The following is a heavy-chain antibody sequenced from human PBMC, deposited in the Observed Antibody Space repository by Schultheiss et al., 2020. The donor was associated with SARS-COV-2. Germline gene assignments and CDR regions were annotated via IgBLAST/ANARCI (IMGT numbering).Heavy chain of an antibody. J-gene: IGHJ6*02. CDR2: IYYSGST. D-gene: IGHD3-9*01. CDR3: ARGQPHYDILTGYYRSYYYGMDV. Sequence: SETLSLTCTVSGGSISSYYWSWIRQPPGKGLEWIGYIYYSGSTYYNPSLKSRVTISVDTSKNQFSLKLSSVTAADTAVYYCARGQPHYDILTGYYRSYYYGMDVWGQGTTVTVSS. V-gene: IGHV4-59*06. CDR1: GGSISSYY.